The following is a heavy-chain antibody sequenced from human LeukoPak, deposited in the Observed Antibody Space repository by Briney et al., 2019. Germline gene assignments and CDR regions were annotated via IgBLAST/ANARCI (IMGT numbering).Heavy chain of an antibody. CDR3: ARGGPGYYLDY. Sequence: GGSLRLSCAASGFTFNGYWMSWVRQAPGKGLEWVANIKQDGSAQYYVGSVKGRFTISRENAKNSLYLQMNILKAGDTAVYYCARGGPGYYLDYWGQGTLVTVSP. J-gene: IGHJ4*02. CDR1: GFTFNGYW. CDR2: IKQDGSAQ. V-gene: IGHV3-7*01.